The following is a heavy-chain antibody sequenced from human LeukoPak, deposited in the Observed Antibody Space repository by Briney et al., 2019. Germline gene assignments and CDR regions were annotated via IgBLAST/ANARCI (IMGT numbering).Heavy chain of an antibody. D-gene: IGHD3-22*01. CDR3: ARRSGVLDSRDSRYYFDH. CDR2: IYYSGST. J-gene: IGHJ4*02. Sequence: SETLSLTCIVSGGSISSHYWSWIRQPPGKGLEYIGYIYYSGSTDYNPSLKSRVTIALDTSKNQFSLNLTSVTAADTAVYYCARRSGVLDSRDSRYYFDHWGQGTLVTVSS. V-gene: IGHV4-59*11. CDR1: GGSISSHY.